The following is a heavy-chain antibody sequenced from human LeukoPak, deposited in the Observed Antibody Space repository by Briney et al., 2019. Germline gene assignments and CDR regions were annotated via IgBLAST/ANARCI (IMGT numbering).Heavy chain of an antibody. D-gene: IGHD2-2*01. CDR3: ARGGRRVVPAATLGY. CDR1: GYTFTGYY. Sequence: GASVKVSCKASGYTFTGYYMHWVRQAPGQGLEWMGWINPNSGGTNYAQKFQGRVTMTRDTSISTAYMELSRLRSDDTAVYYCARGGRRVVPAATLGYWGQGTLVTVSS. J-gene: IGHJ4*02. V-gene: IGHV1-2*02. CDR2: INPNSGGT.